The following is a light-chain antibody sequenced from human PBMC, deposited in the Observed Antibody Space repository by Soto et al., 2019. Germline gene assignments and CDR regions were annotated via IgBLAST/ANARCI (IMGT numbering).Light chain of an antibody. J-gene: IGKJ1*01. CDR2: GAS. V-gene: IGKV3-15*01. CDR1: QSVSSS. CDR3: QQSNNWPCT. Sequence: EIVMTQSPATLSVSPGERATLSCRASQSVSSSLAWYQQKPGQAPRLLIYGASTRATGIPARFSGSGSGTEFTLTISRLQSEDFAVYYCQQSNNWPCTFGQGTKVDIK.